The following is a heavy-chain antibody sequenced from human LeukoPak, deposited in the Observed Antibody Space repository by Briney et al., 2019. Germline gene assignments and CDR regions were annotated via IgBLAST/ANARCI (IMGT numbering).Heavy chain of an antibody. CDR2: ISYDGSNK. CDR1: GFTFSSYG. J-gene: IGHJ6*02. V-gene: IGHV3-30*03. Sequence: GGSLRLSCAASGFTFSSYGMHWVRQAPGKGLEWVAVISYDGSNKYYADSVKGRFTISRDNSKNTLYLQMNSLRAEDTAVYYCAREEGRSYYYYYGMDVWGQGTTVTVSS. CDR3: AREEGRSYYYYYGMDV.